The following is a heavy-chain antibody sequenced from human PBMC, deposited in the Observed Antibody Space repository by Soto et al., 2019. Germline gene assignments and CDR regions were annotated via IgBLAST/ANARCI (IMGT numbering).Heavy chain of an antibody. CDR3: ARQSCFDGAGYYLGWFDP. CDR2: LNYGGTT. D-gene: IGHD3-22*01. V-gene: IGHV4-39*01. J-gene: IGHJ5*02. CDR1: GASMTSSIYY. Sequence: SETLSLTCSVSGASMTSSIYYWAWIRQAPGKGLEWIGSLNYGGTTYHSPSLEGRVTMSVDTSKKEFSLNVISVTAADTAIYYCARQSCFDGAGYYLGWFDPWGQGTLVTVSS.